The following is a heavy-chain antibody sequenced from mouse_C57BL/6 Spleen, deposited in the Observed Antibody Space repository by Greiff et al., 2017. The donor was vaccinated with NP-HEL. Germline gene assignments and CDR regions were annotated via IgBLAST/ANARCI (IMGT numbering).Heavy chain of an antibody. CDR1: GYAFSSSW. CDR3: ARSPGTNY. Sequence: VQLQQSGPELVKPGASVKISCKASGYAFSSSWMNWVKQRPGKGLEWIGRIYPGDGDTNYNGKFKGKATLTADKSSSTAYMQLSSLTSEDSAVYFCARSPGTNYWGQGTTLTVSS. V-gene: IGHV1-82*01. CDR2: IYPGDGDT. D-gene: IGHD4-1*01. J-gene: IGHJ2*01.